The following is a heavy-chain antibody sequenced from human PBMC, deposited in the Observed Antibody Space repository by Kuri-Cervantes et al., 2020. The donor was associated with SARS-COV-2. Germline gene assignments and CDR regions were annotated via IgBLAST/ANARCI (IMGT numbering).Heavy chain of an antibody. V-gene: IGHV1-46*01. Sequence: ASVKVSCKASGYTFTSYAMNWVRQAPGQGLEWMGVINTSSAGTTYAQKLRGRVTMTRDTSTSTVYMELSSLRSEDTAVYYCARPYDSNGYFDYWGQGTLVTVSS. J-gene: IGHJ4*02. D-gene: IGHD3-22*01. CDR2: INTSSAGT. CDR1: GYTFTSYA. CDR3: ARPYDSNGYFDY.